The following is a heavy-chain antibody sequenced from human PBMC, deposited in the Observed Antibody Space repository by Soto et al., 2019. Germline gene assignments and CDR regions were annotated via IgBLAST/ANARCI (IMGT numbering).Heavy chain of an antibody. D-gene: IGHD2-8*02. V-gene: IGHV4-4*07. CDR2: FSLSGTT. CDR1: GASITGSSY. J-gene: IGHJ4*02. CDR3: ARGMTPPGAPAWYYCDS. Sequence: PSETLSLTCTVSGASITGSSYWSWIRQPAGKGLEWIGRFSLSGTTSYNPSLRSRVTMSADVSKNQFSLRLTSVTAADTALYYCARGMTPPGAPAWYYCDSWGQGTLVTVS.